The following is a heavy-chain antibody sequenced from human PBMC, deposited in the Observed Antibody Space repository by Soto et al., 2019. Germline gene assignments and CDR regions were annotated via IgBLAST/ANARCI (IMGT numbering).Heavy chain of an antibody. D-gene: IGHD2-2*01. J-gene: IGHJ3*02. CDR3: ARAGGGYCISTRCPVDI. CDR1: GYTFTSYA. CDR2: INAGNGNT. V-gene: IGHV1-3*01. Sequence: ASVKVSCKASGYTFTSYAMHWVRQAPGQRLEWMGWINAGNGNTKYSQKFQGRVTITRDTSASTAYMELSSLRSEDTAVYYCARAGGGYCISTRCPVDIWGQGTMVTGSS.